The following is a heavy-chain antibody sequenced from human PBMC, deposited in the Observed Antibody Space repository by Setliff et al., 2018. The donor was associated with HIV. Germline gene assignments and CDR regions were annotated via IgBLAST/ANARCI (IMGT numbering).Heavy chain of an antibody. Sequence: LSLTCAVYGGSFSGFYWSWIRQAPGKGLEWIGEINHSGKTNYNPSLKSRLTLSVDTSKKQFSLNLSSVTAAETDVYYCARVGYHGSGRYSFDNWGQGTLVTVSS. CDR1: GGSFSGFY. J-gene: IGHJ4*02. D-gene: IGHD3-10*01. CDR2: INHSGKT. V-gene: IGHV4-34*01. CDR3: ARVGYHGSGRYSFDN.